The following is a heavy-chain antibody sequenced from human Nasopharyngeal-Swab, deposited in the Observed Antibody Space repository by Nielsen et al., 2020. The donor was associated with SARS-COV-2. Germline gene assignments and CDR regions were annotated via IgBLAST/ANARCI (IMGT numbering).Heavy chain of an antibody. J-gene: IGHJ4*02. CDR3: ATPGYRSGHYFFDN. CDR2: MSPTSGTT. Sequence: ASVKVSCKASGYTFTGYYMHWVRQATGQGLEWMGWMSPTSGTTESAQKFQGRITMTRDTSTSTAYMELSSLTSEDTAIYYCATPGYRSGHYFFDNWGQGTLVTVSS. D-gene: IGHD5-18*01. V-gene: IGHV1-8*02. CDR1: GYTFTGYY.